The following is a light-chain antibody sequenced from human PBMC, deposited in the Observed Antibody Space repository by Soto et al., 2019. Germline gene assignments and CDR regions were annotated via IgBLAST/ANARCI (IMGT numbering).Light chain of an antibody. CDR2: QDN. J-gene: IGLJ2*01. CDR3: QAWDNTIVV. Sequence: SYELTQPPSVSVSPGQTATLTCSGDKLGDKYVYWYQQKPGQSPVLVIHQDNKRPSGIPERFSGSNSGNTATLTISGTQAMDEADHYCQAWDNTIVVFGGGTKLTVL. CDR1: KLGDKY. V-gene: IGLV3-1*01.